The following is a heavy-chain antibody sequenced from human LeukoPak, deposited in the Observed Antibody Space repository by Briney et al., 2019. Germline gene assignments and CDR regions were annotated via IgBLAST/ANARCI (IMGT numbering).Heavy chain of an antibody. J-gene: IGHJ4*02. CDR2: IYYSGST. CDR3: ARAGQLPFDY. CDR1: GGSISSGGYY. D-gene: IGHD2-2*01. V-gene: IGHV4-31*03. Sequence: SQTLSLTCTVSGGSISSGGYYWSWIRQHPGKGLEWIGYIYYSGSTCYNPSLKSRVTISVDTSKNQFSLKLSSVTAADTAVYYCARAGQLPFDYWGQGTLVTVSS.